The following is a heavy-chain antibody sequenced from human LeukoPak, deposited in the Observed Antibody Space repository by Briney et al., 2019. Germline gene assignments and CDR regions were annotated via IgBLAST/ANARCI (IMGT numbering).Heavy chain of an antibody. CDR3: SDVSGSY. CDR1: GFTFSSYN. Sequence: GGSLRLSCAASGFTFSSYNMNWVRQAPGKGLEWVSFISSSSSHIYYADSVKGRFAISRDNAKNSLYLQMNSLRAEDTAVYYCSDVSGSYWGQGTLVTVSS. D-gene: IGHD3-10*01. CDR2: ISSSSSHI. V-gene: IGHV3-21*01. J-gene: IGHJ4*02.